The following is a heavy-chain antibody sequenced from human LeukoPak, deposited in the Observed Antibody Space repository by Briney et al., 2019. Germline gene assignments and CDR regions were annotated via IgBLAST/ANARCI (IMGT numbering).Heavy chain of an antibody. CDR1: GFTFSDKW. D-gene: IGHD3-22*01. Sequence: GGSLRLSCAASGFTFSDKWMHWVRQAPGKGLVWVSRISPDGTTISYADSAKGRFTISRDKAKNTVYLQMNSLRVEDTAVYYCARDFYTNYYHSRGDDFDYWGQGTLATVSS. V-gene: IGHV3-74*01. J-gene: IGHJ4*02. CDR3: ARDFYTNYYHSRGDDFDY. CDR2: ISPDGTTI.